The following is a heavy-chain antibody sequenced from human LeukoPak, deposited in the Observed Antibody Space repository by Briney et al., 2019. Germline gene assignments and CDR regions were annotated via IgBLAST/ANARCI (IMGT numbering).Heavy chain of an antibody. CDR1: GGSISYYY. J-gene: IGHJ4*02. CDR2: IYFSGST. Sequence: SETLSLTCAVSGGSISYYYWSWIRQPLGKGLEWIGYIYFSGSTNYNPSLRSRVTISVDASKNQFSLKLSPVTAADTAVYFCARNRGSSPLYVYWGQGTLVTVSS. V-gene: IGHV4-59*01. D-gene: IGHD1-26*01. CDR3: ARNRGSSPLYVY.